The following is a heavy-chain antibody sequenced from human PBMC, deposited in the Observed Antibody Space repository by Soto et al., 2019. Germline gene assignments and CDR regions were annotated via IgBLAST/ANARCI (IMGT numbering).Heavy chain of an antibody. J-gene: IGHJ4*02. CDR1: GFTFSSYA. V-gene: IGHV3-23*01. CDR2: ISGSGGST. Sequence: EVQLLESGGGLVQPGGSLRLSCAASGFTFSSYAMSWVRQAPGKGLEWVSAISGSGGSTYYADSVKGRFTISRDNSKNTRYVQMNSMRAEDTAVYYCAKEGGPYGGNLDYWGQGTLVTVSS. CDR3: AKEGGPYGGNLDY. D-gene: IGHD4-17*01.